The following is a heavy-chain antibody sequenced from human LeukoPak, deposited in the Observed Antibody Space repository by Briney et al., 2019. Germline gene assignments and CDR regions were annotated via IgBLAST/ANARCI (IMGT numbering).Heavy chain of an antibody. CDR1: GFTLSDYY. CDR2: ISSSSSTT. J-gene: IGHJ4*02. V-gene: IGHV3-11*05. CDR3: ARDPKGDYPGY. D-gene: IGHD4-17*01. Sequence: KSGGSLRLSCAASGFTLSDYYMSWIRQAPGKGLEWVSYISSSSSTTNYADSVKGRFTISRDNAKNSLYLQMNSLRAEDTAVYYCARDPKGDYPGYWGQGTLVTVSS.